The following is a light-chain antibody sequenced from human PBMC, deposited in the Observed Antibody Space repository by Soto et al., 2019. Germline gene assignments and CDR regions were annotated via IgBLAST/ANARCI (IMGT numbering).Light chain of an antibody. CDR1: SSNLGDNT. V-gene: IGLV1-44*01. CDR3: AAWDASLDGYV. J-gene: IGLJ1*01. Sequence: QSVLTQPPSASGTPGQGVTISCSTSSSNLGDNTVNWYQHVPGTAPKLLIYSYDQRPSGVPDRFSGSKSGTSASLAISGLQSEDEADYYCAAWDASLDGYVFGTGTKVNVL. CDR2: SYD.